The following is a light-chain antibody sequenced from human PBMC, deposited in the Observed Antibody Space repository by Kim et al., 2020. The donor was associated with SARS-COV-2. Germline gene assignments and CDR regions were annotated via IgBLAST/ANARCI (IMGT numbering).Light chain of an antibody. Sequence: PRERAALSCRARQRSSSNLALYQQKPGQAPRLLINDAANRTTGSPARFSSSGSGTEVTLTISSREPEDVAVDYCQQRNNWSPEITFGEGTRLEIK. CDR3: QQRNNWSPEIT. V-gene: IGKV3-11*01. CDR1: QRSSSN. J-gene: IGKJ5*01. CDR2: DAA.